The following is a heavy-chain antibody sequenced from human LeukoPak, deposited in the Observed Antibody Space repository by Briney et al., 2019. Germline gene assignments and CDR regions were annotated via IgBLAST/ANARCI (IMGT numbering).Heavy chain of an antibody. J-gene: IGHJ4*02. CDR1: GGSFSGYY. V-gene: IGHV4-34*01. Sequence: SETLSLTCAVYGGSFSGYYWSWIRQPPGKGLEWIGEINHSGSTNYNPSLKSRVTISEDTSKNQFSLKLSSVTAADTAVYYCARGPKYYYDSSGYYVYWGQGTLVTVSS. D-gene: IGHD3-22*01. CDR2: INHSGST. CDR3: ARGPKYYYDSSGYYVY.